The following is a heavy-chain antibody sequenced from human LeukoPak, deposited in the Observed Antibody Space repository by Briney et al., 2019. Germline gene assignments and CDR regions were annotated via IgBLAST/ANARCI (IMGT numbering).Heavy chain of an antibody. D-gene: IGHD1-26*01. CDR3: ASGSFFSEPGF. Sequence: KPSETLSLTCTVSGASITSYYLSWIRQSPGKGLEWIGYVYYSGATMYNPSLKSRATISLDMSKSQFSLSLSSVSAADTAVYYCASGSFFSEPGFWGQGTLVTVSS. CDR1: GASITSYY. J-gene: IGHJ4*02. V-gene: IGHV4-59*01. CDR2: VYYSGAT.